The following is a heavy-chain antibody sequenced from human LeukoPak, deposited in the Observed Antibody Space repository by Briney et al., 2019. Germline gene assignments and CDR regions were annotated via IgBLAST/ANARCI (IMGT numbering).Heavy chain of an antibody. CDR1: GGSFSGYY. D-gene: IGHD5-18*01. J-gene: IGHJ4*02. CDR2: INHSGST. V-gene: IGHV4-34*01. Sequence: SETLSLTCAVYGGSFSGYYWSWIRQPPGKGLEWIGEINHSGSTNYNPSLKSRVTISVDTSKNQFSLKLRSVTAADTAVYYCASNNHRDGYSYGDYYFDYWGQGTLVTVSS. CDR3: ASNNHRDGYSYGDYYFDY.